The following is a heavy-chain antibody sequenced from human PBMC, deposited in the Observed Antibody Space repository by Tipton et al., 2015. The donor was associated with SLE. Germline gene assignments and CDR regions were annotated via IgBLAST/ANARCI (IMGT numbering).Heavy chain of an antibody. Sequence: TLSLTCTVSGGSISSSSYYWGWIRQPPGKGLEWIGSIYYSGSTNYNPSLKSRVTISIDTSKNQFSLKLSSVTAADTAVYYCARERVCSGGSCYSFDYWGQGTLVTVSS. CDR3: ARERVCSGGSCYSFDY. D-gene: IGHD2-15*01. CDR1: GGSISSSSYY. V-gene: IGHV4-39*07. CDR2: IYYSGST. J-gene: IGHJ4*02.